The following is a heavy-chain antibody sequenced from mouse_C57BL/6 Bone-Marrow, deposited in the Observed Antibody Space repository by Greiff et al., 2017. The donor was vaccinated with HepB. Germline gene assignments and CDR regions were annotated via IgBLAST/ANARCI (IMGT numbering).Heavy chain of an antibody. CDR2: IYPGDGDT. CDR1: GYAFSSSW. V-gene: IGHV1-82*01. CDR3: ARELAWFAY. Sequence: VQLQQSGPELVKPGASVKISCKASGYAFSSSWMNWVKQRPGKGLEWIGRIYPGDGDTNYNGKFKGKATLTADKSSSTAYMQLCSLTSEDSAVYFCARELAWFAYWGQGTLVTVSA. J-gene: IGHJ3*01. D-gene: IGHD4-1*01.